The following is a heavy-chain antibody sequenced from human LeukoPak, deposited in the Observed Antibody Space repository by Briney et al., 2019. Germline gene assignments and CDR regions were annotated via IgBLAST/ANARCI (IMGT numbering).Heavy chain of an antibody. D-gene: IGHD3-9*01. J-gene: IGHJ6*03. CDR1: GFTFSGYT. V-gene: IGHV3-64*02. CDR2: IRSNGVST. Sequence: GGSLRLSCAASGFTFSGYTIHWVRQAPGKGLEFVSAIRSNGVSTYYADSVKGRFTISRDNSKNTLYLQMGSLRTDDMAVYYCARGFDSPMDVWGKGTTVTVSS. CDR3: ARGFDSPMDV.